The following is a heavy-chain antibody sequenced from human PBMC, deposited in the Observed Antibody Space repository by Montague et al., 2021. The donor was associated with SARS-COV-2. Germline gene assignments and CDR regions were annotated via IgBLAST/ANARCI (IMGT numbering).Heavy chain of an antibody. Sequence: TLSLTCTVSGASISTGIYYWSWIRQTAGKGLEWIGRIRTTGRTDYNSSLESRVFMSVDTSTNQFSLSLTSVTAADTAVYFCARFGSGTLEFDLWGQGTLVTVSS. V-gene: IGHV4-61*02. CDR1: GASISTGIYY. CDR2: IRTTGRT. CDR3: ARFGSGTLEFDL. J-gene: IGHJ4*02. D-gene: IGHD1-26*01.